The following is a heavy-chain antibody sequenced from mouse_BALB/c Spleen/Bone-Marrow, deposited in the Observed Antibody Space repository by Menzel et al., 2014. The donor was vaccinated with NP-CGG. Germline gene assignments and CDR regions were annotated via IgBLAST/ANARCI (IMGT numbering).Heavy chain of an antibody. Sequence: VQLKQSGLELGKPGASVKMSCKAPGYTFTNYVIHWVKQKPGQGLEWIGYINPYTEGSKYNEKFKGKATPTSDKSSSTAYMDPITLPDEDSAVYYYARRTERDRDDAWFADWGQGTLVTVSA. D-gene: IGHD2-12*01. J-gene: IGHJ3*01. CDR1: GYTFTNYV. CDR2: INPYTEGS. V-gene: IGHV1-14*01. CDR3: ARRTERDRDDAWFAD.